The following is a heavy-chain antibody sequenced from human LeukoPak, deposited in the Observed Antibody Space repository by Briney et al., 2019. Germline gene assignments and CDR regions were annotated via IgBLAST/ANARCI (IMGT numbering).Heavy chain of an antibody. CDR1: GFTFSSYA. CDR3: ARAADSGSSIDY. V-gene: IGHV3-30-3*01. D-gene: IGHD1-26*01. CDR2: ISYDGSNK. Sequence: GGSLRLSCAASGFTFSSYAMHWVRQAPGKGLEWVAVISYDGSNKYYADSVKGRFTISRDNSKNTLYLQMNSLTAEDTAVYYCARAADSGSSIDYWGQGTLVTVSS. J-gene: IGHJ4*02.